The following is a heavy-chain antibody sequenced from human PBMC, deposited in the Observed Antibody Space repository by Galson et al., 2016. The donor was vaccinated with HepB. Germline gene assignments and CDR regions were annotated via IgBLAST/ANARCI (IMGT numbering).Heavy chain of an antibody. J-gene: IGHJ4*02. D-gene: IGHD4-17*01. Sequence: SLRLSCAASGFNFRSYAMHWVRQAPGKGLEWVAVISYDGSSKYYADSVKGRFTISRDNSKNTLYLQMDSLRADDTAVYYCAKREARHTVTFNDYWGQGTQVTVSS. V-gene: IGHV3-30-3*01. CDR2: ISYDGSSK. CDR1: GFNFRSYA. CDR3: AKREARHTVTFNDY.